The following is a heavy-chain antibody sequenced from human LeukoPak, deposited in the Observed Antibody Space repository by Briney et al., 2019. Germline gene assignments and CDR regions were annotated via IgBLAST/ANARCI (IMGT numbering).Heavy chain of an antibody. CDR2: INHSGST. D-gene: IGHD2/OR15-2a*01. J-gene: IGHJ4*02. V-gene: IGHV4-34*01. Sequence: SETLSLTCAVYGGSFSGYYWSWIRQPPGKGLEWIGEINHSGSTNYNPSLKSRVTISVDTSKNQFSLKLSSVTAADTAVYYGARGLSMIPLSYWGQGTLVTVSS. CDR1: GGSFSGYY. CDR3: ARGLSMIPLSY.